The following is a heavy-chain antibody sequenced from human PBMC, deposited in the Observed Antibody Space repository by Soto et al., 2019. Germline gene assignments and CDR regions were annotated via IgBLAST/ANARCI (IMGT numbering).Heavy chain of an antibody. Sequence: GGSLRLSCAASGFTFNNAWMSWVRQAPGKGLEWVGRIKSKTDGGTIDYATPVKGRFTISRDDSKNTLYLQMNSLKTEDTGVYKCTTESHYFDYWGQGNLVTVSS. V-gene: IGHV3-15*01. CDR1: GFTFNNAW. CDR2: IKSKTDGGTI. J-gene: IGHJ4*02. CDR3: TTESHYFDY.